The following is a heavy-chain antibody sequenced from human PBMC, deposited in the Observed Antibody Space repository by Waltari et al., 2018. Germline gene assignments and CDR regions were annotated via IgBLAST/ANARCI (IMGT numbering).Heavy chain of an antibody. Sequence: EVQLVESVGGLVKPGGSLRLSCAVSGISFGNYWMSWVRQAPGKGLGWVANIKQDGSEKYYVDSVKGRFTISRDNAKNSLYLQMNSLRAEDTAVYYCARDRYFAYWGQGTLVTVSS. J-gene: IGHJ4*02. CDR2: IKQDGSEK. V-gene: IGHV3-7*01. CDR1: GISFGNYW. CDR3: ARDRYFAY.